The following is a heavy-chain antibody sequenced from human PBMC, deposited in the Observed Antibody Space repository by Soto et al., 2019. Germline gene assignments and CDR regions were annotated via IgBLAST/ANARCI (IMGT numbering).Heavy chain of an antibody. V-gene: IGHV3-23*01. CDR3: AKERIPLWTHVFDY. CDR2: ISGSGGST. J-gene: IGHJ4*02. D-gene: IGHD5-18*01. Sequence: GGSLRLSCAASGFTFGSYAMSWVRQAPGKGLEWVSAISGSGGSTYYADSVKGRCTISRDNSKNTRYLQMNSLRAEDTAVYYFAKERIPLWTHVFDYWGEGLLVNVSS. CDR1: GFTFGSYA.